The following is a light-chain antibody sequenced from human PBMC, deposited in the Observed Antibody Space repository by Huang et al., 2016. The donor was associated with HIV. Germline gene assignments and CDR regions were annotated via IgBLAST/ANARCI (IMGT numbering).Light chain of an antibody. V-gene: IGKV1-39*01. CDR2: AAS. CDR3: QQSYNTPLYT. CDR1: QSISNF. J-gene: IGKJ2*01. Sequence: DIEMTQSPSPLSASVGDTVTITCRASQSISNFLNWYQHKPGKAPTLLIYAASSLQSGVPSRFSGSGSGTDFTLTISNLQPEDFASYYCQQSYNTPLYTFGQGTKLEIK.